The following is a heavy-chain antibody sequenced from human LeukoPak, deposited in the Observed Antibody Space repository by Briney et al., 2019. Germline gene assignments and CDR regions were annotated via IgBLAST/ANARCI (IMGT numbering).Heavy chain of an antibody. CDR2: INPHSGGT. J-gene: IGHJ4*02. CDR1: GYTFTGYY. D-gene: IGHD5-24*01. V-gene: IGHV1-2*02. CDR3: ARDRRRDGNGGGFDY. Sequence: ASVKVSCKASGYTFTGYYMHWVRQAPGQGLEWMGWINPHSGGTNYAQKFQGRVTMTRDTSISTAYMELSRLRSDDTAVYYCARDRRRDGNGGGFDYWGQGTLVTVSS.